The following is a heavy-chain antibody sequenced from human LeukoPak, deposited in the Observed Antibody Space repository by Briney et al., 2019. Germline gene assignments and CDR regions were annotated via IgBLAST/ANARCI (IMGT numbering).Heavy chain of an antibody. CDR2: ISAYNGNT. J-gene: IGHJ4*02. D-gene: IGHD2-2*01. Sequence: ASVKVSCKASGYTFTSYGISWLRQAPEQGLEWMGWISAYNGNTNYAQKLQGRVTMTTDTSTSTAYMELRSLRSDDTAVYYCARDSRSTSCYDWGQGTLVTVSS. CDR3: ARDSRSTSCYD. CDR1: GYTFTSYG. V-gene: IGHV1-18*01.